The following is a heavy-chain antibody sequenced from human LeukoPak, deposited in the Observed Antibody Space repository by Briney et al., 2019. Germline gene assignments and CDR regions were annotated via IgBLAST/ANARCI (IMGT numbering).Heavy chain of an antibody. CDR3: ARDYGDIPPDWYYDL. CDR2: IYYTGST. CDR1: GGSISSSY. V-gene: IGHV4-59*01. D-gene: IGHD4-17*01. Sequence: PSETLSLTCTVSGGSISSSYWSWIRQPPGKGLEWLGYIYYTGSTTYNPSLKSRVTISVDTSKNQFSLKLRSVTAADTAVYYCARDYGDIPPDWYYDLWGRGTLVTVSS. J-gene: IGHJ2*01.